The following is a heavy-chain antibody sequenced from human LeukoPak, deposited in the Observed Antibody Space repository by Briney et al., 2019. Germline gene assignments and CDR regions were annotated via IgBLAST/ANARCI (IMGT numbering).Heavy chain of an antibody. CDR2: TYYRSKWYN. J-gene: IGHJ4*02. CDR3: ARGNPRYFDY. Sequence: SQTLSLTFAISGDSVSSNSATWNWIRQSPSRGLEWLGRTYYRSKWYNDSAVSVKSRIIINADTPKNQFSLQLNSVTPEDTAVYYCARGNPRYFDYWGQGTLVTVSS. V-gene: IGHV6-1*01. CDR1: GDSVSSNSAT.